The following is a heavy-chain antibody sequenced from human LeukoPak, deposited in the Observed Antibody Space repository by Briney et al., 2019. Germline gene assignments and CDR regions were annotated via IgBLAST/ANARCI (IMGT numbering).Heavy chain of an antibody. D-gene: IGHD3-10*02. J-gene: IGHJ6*04. CDR1: GFTFSSYW. V-gene: IGHV3-66*01. Sequence: GGSLRLSCAASGFTFSSYWMGWVRQAPGKGLEWVSVIYSGGSTYYADSVKGRFTISRDNSKNTLYLQMNSLRAEDTAVYYCAELGITMIGGVWGKGTTVTISS. CDR3: AELGITMIGGV. CDR2: IYSGGST.